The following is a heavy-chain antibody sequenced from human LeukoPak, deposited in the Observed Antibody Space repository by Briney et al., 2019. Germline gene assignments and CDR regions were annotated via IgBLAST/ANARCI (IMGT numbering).Heavy chain of an antibody. J-gene: IGHJ4*02. V-gene: IGHV3-66*04. Sequence: PGGSLRLSCAASGFTVSSNYMSWVRQAPGKGLEWVSAISGSGGSTYYADSVKGRFTISRDNAKNSLYLQMNSLRAEDTAVYYCARRGASSGGLDYWGQGTLVTVSS. CDR2: ISGSGGST. D-gene: IGHD6-19*01. CDR3: ARRGASSGGLDY. CDR1: GFTVSSNY.